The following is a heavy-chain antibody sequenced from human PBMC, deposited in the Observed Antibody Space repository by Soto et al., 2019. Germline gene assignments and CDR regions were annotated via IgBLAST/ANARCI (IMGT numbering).Heavy chain of an antibody. J-gene: IGHJ4*02. Sequence: AAVKVSCKASGGTFSSYAISWVRQAPGQGPEWMGGIIPLFGTANYAQKFQGRVTITADESTSTAYMERSSRRSEDTAVYYCVSGGYFYWSAIGLDYWGQGTLVTVSS. CDR1: GGTFSSYA. CDR2: IIPLFGTA. CDR3: VSGGYFYWSAIGLDY. V-gene: IGHV1-69*13. D-gene: IGHD3-9*01.